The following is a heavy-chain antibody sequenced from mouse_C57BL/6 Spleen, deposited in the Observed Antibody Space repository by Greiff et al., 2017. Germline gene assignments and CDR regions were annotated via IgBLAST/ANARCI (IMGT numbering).Heavy chain of an antibody. CDR3: GREEEYDYDY. D-gene: IGHD2-4*01. CDR1: GYAFSSYW. CDR2: IYPGDGDT. J-gene: IGHJ2*01. Sequence: QVQLKQSGAELVKPGASVKISCKASGYAFSSYWMNWVKQRPGQGLEWIGQIYPGDGDTNYNGKFKGKATLTADKSSSTAYMQLSSLTSEDSAVYFCGREEEYDYDYWGQGTTLTVSS. V-gene: IGHV1-80*01.